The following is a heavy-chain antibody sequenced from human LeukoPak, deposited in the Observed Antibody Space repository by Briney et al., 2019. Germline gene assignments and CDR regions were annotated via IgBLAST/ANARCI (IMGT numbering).Heavy chain of an antibody. V-gene: IGHV3-21*01. Sequence: GGSLRLSCAASGSTFSTYDMNWVRQAPGKGLEWVSSITPTSNYIYYADSVKGRFTISRDNAKNSLYLQMNSLRAEDTAVYYCAREVEVGPTHFDSWGQGTLVTVSS. CDR3: AREVEVGPTHFDS. D-gene: IGHD1-26*01. J-gene: IGHJ4*02. CDR2: ITPTSNYI. CDR1: GSTFSTYD.